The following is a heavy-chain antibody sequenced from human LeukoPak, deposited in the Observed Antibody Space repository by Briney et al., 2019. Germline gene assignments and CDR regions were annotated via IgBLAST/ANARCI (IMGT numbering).Heavy chain of an antibody. V-gene: IGHV1-69*13. Sequence: ASVKVSCKASGGTFSSYAISWVRQAPGQGLEWMGGIIPIFGTANYAQKFQGRVTITADESTSTAYMELSSLRSEDTAVYYGAREGYYDSSATNAFDIWGQGTMVTVSS. D-gene: IGHD3-22*01. CDR1: GGTFSSYA. CDR2: IIPIFGTA. J-gene: IGHJ3*02. CDR3: AREGYYDSSATNAFDI.